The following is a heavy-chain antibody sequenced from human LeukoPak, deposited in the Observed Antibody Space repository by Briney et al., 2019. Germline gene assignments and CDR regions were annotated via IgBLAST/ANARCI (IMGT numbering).Heavy chain of an antibody. CDR1: GFTFSSYA. V-gene: IGHV3-30*01. J-gene: IGHJ4*02. CDR3: ARDFSLDY. D-gene: IGHD2/OR15-2a*01. Sequence: PGRSLRLSCAASGFTFSSYAMHWVRQAPGKGLEWVAVISYDGSNKYYADSVKGRFTISRDNSENTLYLQMNSLRAEDTAVYYCARDFSLDYWGQGTLVTVSS. CDR2: ISYDGSNK.